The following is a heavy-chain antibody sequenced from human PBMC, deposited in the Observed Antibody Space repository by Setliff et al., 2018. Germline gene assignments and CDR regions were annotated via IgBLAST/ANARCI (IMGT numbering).Heavy chain of an antibody. CDR2: ISGSAQTT. Sequence: PGGSLRLSCAASGFTFSSYAMSWVRQAPGKGLEWVSAISGSAQTTYYADSVKGRFTMSRDNAKNTLYLQMNSLRAEDTAVYYCARAYYGTVNGYSSYYGLDVWGQGTTVTVSS. V-gene: IGHV3-23*01. D-gene: IGHD3-9*01. J-gene: IGHJ6*02. CDR1: GFTFSSYA. CDR3: ARAYYGTVNGYSSYYGLDV.